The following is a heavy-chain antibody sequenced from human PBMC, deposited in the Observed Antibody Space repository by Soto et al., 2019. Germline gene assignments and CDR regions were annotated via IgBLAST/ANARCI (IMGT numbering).Heavy chain of an antibody. D-gene: IGHD2-21*01. CDR2: IYWDDDK. CDR3: EHSECSGGDCYSRWYFGL. J-gene: IGHJ2*01. CDR1: GFSLTTGGVA. V-gene: IGHV2-5*02. Sequence: QITLKESGPTLVKPTQTRTLTCTFSGFSLTTGGVAVGWIRQPPGKALEWLALIYWDDDKRYSPSLKSRLSITKYTSNNQKFLTIDNMDPVDTATYYCEHSECSGGDCYSRWYFGLWGRVTLVTVSS.